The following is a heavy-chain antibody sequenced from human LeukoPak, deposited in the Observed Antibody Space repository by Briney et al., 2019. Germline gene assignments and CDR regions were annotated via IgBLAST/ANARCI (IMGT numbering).Heavy chain of an antibody. D-gene: IGHD3-22*01. CDR3: ARDTDSSGFDY. CDR2: IIPIFGIA. Sequence: SVKVSCKASGGTFSSYAISWVRQAPGQGLEWMGRIIPIFGIANYAQKFQGRVTITADKSTSTAYMELSSLRSEDTAVHYCARDTDSSGFDYWGQGTLVTVSS. J-gene: IGHJ4*02. CDR1: GGTFSSYA. V-gene: IGHV1-69*04.